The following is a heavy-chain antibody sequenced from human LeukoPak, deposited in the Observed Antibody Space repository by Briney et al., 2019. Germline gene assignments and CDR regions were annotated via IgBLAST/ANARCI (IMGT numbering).Heavy chain of an antibody. Sequence: GGSQRLSCAASGFTFANYVMTWVRQAPGKGLEWVSYSSSTGRTVYYADSVKGRFTTSRDNGKNSLYLQMNSLRAEDTAVYYCARYFGRNWGQGTLVTVSS. V-gene: IGHV3-11*01. D-gene: IGHD3-3*01. J-gene: IGHJ4*02. CDR3: ARYFGRN. CDR2: SSSTGRTV. CDR1: GFTFANYV.